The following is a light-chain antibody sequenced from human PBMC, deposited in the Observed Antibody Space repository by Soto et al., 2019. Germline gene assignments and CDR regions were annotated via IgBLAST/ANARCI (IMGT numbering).Light chain of an antibody. Sequence: QSALTQPASVSGSPGQSITDSCTGTSRDVGGYSYVSWYQQHPGKAPKLMIYDVNNRPSGVSDRFSGSKSGNTASLTISGLQAEDESDYYCSSFTSYSTLVFGGATQLTVL. CDR3: SSFTSYSTLV. J-gene: IGLJ2*01. CDR1: SRDVGGYSY. V-gene: IGLV2-14*03. CDR2: DVN.